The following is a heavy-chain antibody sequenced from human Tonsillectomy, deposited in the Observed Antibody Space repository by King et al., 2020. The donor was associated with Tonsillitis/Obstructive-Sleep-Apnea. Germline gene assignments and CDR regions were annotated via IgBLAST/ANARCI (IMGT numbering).Heavy chain of an antibody. CDR3: AKGVQYQLSLGDHYYMDV. Sequence: VQLVESGGGLVQPGRSLRLSCAASGFTFDDYAMHWVRLVPGKGLEWVSGINWNSVIREYADSVTGRFTISRDNAKNSLHLQMDSLRTEDTALYYCAKGVQYQLSLGDHYYMDVSGKGTTVTVSS. CDR1: GFTFDDYA. D-gene: IGHD3-16*01. V-gene: IGHV3-9*01. J-gene: IGHJ6*03. CDR2: INWNSVIR.